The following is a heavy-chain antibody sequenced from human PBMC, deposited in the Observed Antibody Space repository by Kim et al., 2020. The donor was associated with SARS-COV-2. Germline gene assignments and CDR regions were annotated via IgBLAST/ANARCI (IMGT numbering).Heavy chain of an antibody. CDR2: IYYSGST. Sequence: SETLSLTCTVSGGSISSYYWSWIRQPPGKGLEWIGYIYYSGSTNYNPSLKSRVTISVDTSKNQFSLKLSSVTAADTAVYYCARSVHSSSWYATTKKSNNYYYFDYWGQGTLVTVSS. J-gene: IGHJ4*02. V-gene: IGHV4-59*08. CDR1: GGSISSYY. CDR3: ARSVHSSSWYATTKKSNNYYYFDY. D-gene: IGHD6-13*01.